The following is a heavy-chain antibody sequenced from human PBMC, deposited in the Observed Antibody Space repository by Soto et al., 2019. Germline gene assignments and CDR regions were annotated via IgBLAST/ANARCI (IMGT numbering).Heavy chain of an antibody. V-gene: IGHV3-30-3*01. CDR3: ARDHGSDAIVVVTAIFY. CDR1: GFTFSSYA. CDR2: ISYDGSNK. D-gene: IGHD2-21*02. J-gene: IGHJ4*02. Sequence: QVQLVESGGGVVQPGRSLRLSCAASGFTFSSYAMHWVRQAPGKGLEWVAVISYDGSNKYYADSVKGRFTISRDNSKNTLYLQMNSLRAEDTAVYYCARDHGSDAIVVVTAIFYWGQGTLVTVSS.